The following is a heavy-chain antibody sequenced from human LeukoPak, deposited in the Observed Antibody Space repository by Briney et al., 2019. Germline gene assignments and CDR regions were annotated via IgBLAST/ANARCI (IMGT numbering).Heavy chain of an antibody. V-gene: IGHV3-21*01. CDR2: ISSSSSYI. J-gene: IGHJ4*02. CDR1: GFTFSSYS. Sequence: GGSLRLSCAASGFTFSSYSMNWVRQAPGKGLEWVSSISSSSSYIYYADSVKGRFTISRDNAKNSLYLQMNSLRAEDTAVYYCARDILRPLRSSSWYGLDYWGQGTLVTVSS. CDR3: ARDILRPLRSSSWYGLDY. D-gene: IGHD6-13*01.